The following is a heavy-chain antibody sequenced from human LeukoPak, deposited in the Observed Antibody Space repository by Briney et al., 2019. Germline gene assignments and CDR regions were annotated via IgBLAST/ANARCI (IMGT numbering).Heavy chain of an antibody. J-gene: IGHJ4*02. CDR2: INPNSGGT. D-gene: IGHD3-22*01. V-gene: IGHV1-2*06. CDR1: GYTFTGYY. Sequence: ASVKVSCKASGYTFTGYYMHWVRQAPGQGLEWMGRINPNSGGTNYAQKLQGRVTMTRDTSISTAYMELSRLRSDDTAVYYCARADSSGYYYYFDYWGQGTLVTVSS. CDR3: ARADSSGYYYYFDY.